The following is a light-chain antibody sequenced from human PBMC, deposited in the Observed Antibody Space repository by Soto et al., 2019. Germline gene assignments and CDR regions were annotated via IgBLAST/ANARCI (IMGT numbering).Light chain of an antibody. CDR1: QTISSW. J-gene: IGKJ1*01. V-gene: IGKV1-5*03. CDR2: KAS. Sequence: DIQMTQSPSTLSGSVGDRVTITCRASQTISSWLAWYQQKPGKAPKLLIYKASTLKSGVPSRFSGSGSGTEITLTISRLEPDDFATYFRQQYNSYSGAFGQGAKVELK. CDR3: QQYNSYSGA.